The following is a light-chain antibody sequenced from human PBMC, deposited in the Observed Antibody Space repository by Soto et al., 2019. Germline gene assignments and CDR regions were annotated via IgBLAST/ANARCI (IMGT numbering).Light chain of an antibody. CDR2: RAS. CDR3: QQYNSYSHT. Sequence: DIQMTQSPSTLSASVGDRVTITCRASQSISNWLAWYQQKPGKAPKLLIYRASALESGVPSRFSGSGSGTEFTLTISSLQPDDFANYYCQQYNSYSHTFGQGTKVEIK. CDR1: QSISNW. V-gene: IGKV1-5*03. J-gene: IGKJ2*01.